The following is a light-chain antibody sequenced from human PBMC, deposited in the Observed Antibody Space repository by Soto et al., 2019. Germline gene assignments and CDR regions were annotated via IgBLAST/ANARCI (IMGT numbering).Light chain of an antibody. V-gene: IGKV1-39*01. CDR3: QQSYGTPLS. CDR2: DAS. Sequence: DMEMPQSPSSLSASVGDRVTITCRASQSISNYLNWYKHKPGKVPKLLIYDASSLQSGVPTRFSGSGSGTHFTLTINSLQPEEFATYYCQQSYGTPLSFGGGNKIEIK. J-gene: IGKJ4*01. CDR1: QSISNY.